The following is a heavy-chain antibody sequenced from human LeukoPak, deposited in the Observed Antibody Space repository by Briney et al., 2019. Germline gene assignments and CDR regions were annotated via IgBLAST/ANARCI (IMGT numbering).Heavy chain of an antibody. CDR3: SRDGPRDYDILTPLDY. Sequence: PGTSLRLSCAASGFIFQIYAMHWVRQAPGKGLEGVALISYGGDNKYYADSVKGRFTISRENSKSILYLQMNGLRPEDTAVYYCSRDGPRDYDILTPLDYWGQGTVVSVSS. D-gene: IGHD3-9*01. V-gene: IGHV3-30*04. J-gene: IGHJ4*02. CDR1: GFIFQIYA. CDR2: ISYGGDNK.